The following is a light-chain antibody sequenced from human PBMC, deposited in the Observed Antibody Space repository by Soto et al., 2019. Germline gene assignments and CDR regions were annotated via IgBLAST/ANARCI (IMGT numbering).Light chain of an antibody. Sequence: EVVLTQSPATLSVSPGAGATLSCRASQSVGSNLAWYQQKPGQTPRVLIYGASTRAIGIPARFSGSGFGTEFTLTISSLQSEDFVVYYCQQYSNWPLLSFGGGTKVDI. CDR3: QQYSNWPLLS. CDR2: GAS. J-gene: IGKJ4*01. V-gene: IGKV3-15*01. CDR1: QSVGSN.